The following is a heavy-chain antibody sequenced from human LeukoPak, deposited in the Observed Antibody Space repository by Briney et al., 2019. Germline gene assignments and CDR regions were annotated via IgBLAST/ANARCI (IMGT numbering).Heavy chain of an antibody. V-gene: IGHV3-20*01. D-gene: IGHD3-10*01. CDR2: INWNGGTT. J-gene: IGHJ3*02. CDR1: GFNFHDYG. CDR3: AKDISWFGDQLTYAFDI. Sequence: GGSLRLSCAASGFNFHDYGMNRVRQAPGKGLEWVSAINWNGGTTGYADSVKGRFTISRDNAKNFVYLQMNSLRAEDMALYHCAKDISWFGDQLTYAFDIWGQGTMVTVSS.